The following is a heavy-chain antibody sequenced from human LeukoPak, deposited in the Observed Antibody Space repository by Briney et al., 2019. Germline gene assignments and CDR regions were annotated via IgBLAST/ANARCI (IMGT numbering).Heavy chain of an antibody. V-gene: IGHV1-8*01. CDR3: ARGFIVVVPAAIQYYYYYYGMDV. D-gene: IGHD2-2*01. CDR2: MNPNSGNT. CDR1: GYTFTSYD. Sequence: SATVSFKASGYTFTSYDINWVRQAAGQGLEWMGWMNPNSGNTGYAQKFQGRVTMTRNTSISTAYMELSSLRSEDTAVYYCARGFIVVVPAAIQYYYYYYGMDVWGQGTTVTVSS. J-gene: IGHJ6*02.